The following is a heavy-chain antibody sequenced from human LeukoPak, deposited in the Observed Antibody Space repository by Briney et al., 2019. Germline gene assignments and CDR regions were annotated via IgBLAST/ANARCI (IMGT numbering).Heavy chain of an antibody. D-gene: IGHD1-1*01. CDR3: AKVVSGGKLERLVEYYFDY. J-gene: IGHJ4*02. Sequence: GSLRLSCAASGFTFSSYAMSWVRQAPGKGLEWGSAIRGSGGSTYYADSVKGRFTISRDNSKNTLYLQMNSLRAEDTAVYYCAKVVSGGKLERLVEYYFDYWGQGTLVTVSS. CDR2: IRGSGGST. V-gene: IGHV3-23*01. CDR1: GFTFSSYA.